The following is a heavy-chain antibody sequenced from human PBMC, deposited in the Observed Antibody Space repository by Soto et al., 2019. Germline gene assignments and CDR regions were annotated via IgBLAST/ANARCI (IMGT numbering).Heavy chain of an antibody. J-gene: IGHJ3*02. D-gene: IGHD2-15*01. CDR1: GFTFDDYA. CDR3: AKDLLKLCGSCFNGAFDT. Sequence: GGSLRLSCAASGFTFDDYAMHWVRQAPGKGLEWVSGISWNSGSIGYADSVKGRFTISRDNAKNSLYLQMNSLRAEDTALYYCAKDLLKLCGSCFNGAFDTWGQGTMVTVSS. CDR2: ISWNSGSI. V-gene: IGHV3-9*01.